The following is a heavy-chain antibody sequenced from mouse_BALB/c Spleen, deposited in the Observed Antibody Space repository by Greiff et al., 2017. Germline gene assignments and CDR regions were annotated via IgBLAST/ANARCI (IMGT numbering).Heavy chain of an antibody. V-gene: IGHV5-12-2*01. Sequence: EVQVVESGGGLVQPGGSLKLSCAASGFTFSSYTMSWVRQTPEKRLEWVAYISNGGGSTYYPDTVKGRFTISRHNAKNTLYLQMSSLKSEDTAMYYCARHGAYWGQGTLVTVSA. CDR3: ARHGAY. J-gene: IGHJ3*01. CDR2: ISNGGGST. CDR1: GFTFSSYT.